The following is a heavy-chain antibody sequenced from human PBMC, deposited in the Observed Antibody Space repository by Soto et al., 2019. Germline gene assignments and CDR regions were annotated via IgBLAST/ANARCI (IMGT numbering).Heavy chain of an antibody. CDR1: GFSFSSYW. V-gene: IGHV3-7*01. CDR3: SRAEDY. Sequence: EVQLVDYGGGLVQPGGSLRLSCAASGFSFSSYWMSWVRQAPGKGLELVANIKTDGSAQYYVDSVRGRFTISRDNGKNLLYLQMNRLRAEDTGVDYCSRAEDYWGQGTLVTVSS. J-gene: IGHJ4*02. CDR2: IKTDGSAQ.